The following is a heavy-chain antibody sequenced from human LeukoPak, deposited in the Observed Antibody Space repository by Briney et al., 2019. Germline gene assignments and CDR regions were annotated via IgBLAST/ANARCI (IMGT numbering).Heavy chain of an antibody. D-gene: IGHD6-19*01. CDR3: AKDGGWYELYYMDV. Sequence: GGSLRLSCTASGFTFSTYAMHWVRQAPGKGLEWVAFIRNDGSHKSYADCVKGRFTISRDNSKNTLFLQMNSLRPEDTAVYYCAKDGGWYELYYMDVWGTGTMVTVSS. V-gene: IGHV3-30*02. J-gene: IGHJ6*03. CDR2: IRNDGSHK. CDR1: GFTFSTYA.